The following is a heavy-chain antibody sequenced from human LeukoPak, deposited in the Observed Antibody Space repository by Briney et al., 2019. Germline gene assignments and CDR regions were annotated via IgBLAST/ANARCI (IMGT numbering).Heavy chain of an antibody. CDR3: ARDPNYYDSSGYDLDY. J-gene: IGHJ4*02. V-gene: IGHV1-69*13. CDR2: IIPIFGTA. D-gene: IGHD3-22*01. Sequence: SVNVSYKASGGTFSIYAISWVRQAPGQGLEWMGGIIPIFGTANYAQKFQGRVTITADESTSTAYMELSSLRSEDTAVYYCARDPNYYDSSGYDLDYWGQGTLVTVSS. CDR1: GGTFSIYA.